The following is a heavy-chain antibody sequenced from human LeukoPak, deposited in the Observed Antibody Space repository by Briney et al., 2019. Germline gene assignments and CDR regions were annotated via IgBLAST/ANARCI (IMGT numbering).Heavy chain of an antibody. CDR2: IVGDGSAT. CDR1: GFTFSNYW. J-gene: IGHJ4*02. CDR3: ARDGSLPDY. Sequence: GGSLRLSCAASGFTFSNYWMHWVRQAPGKGLVWVSRIVGDGSATIYADSVKGRFTISRDNAKDTLYLQMNSLRAEDTAVYYCARDGSLPDYWGQGTLVTVSS. D-gene: IGHD2-15*01. V-gene: IGHV3-74*01.